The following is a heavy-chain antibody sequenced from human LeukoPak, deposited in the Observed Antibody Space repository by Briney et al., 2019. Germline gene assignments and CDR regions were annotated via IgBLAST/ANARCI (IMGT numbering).Heavy chain of an antibody. J-gene: IGHJ6*03. D-gene: IGHD5-24*01. Sequence: PSETLSLTCTVSGGSISTGGYYWSWIRQPPGKGLEWIGEINHSGSTNYNPSLKSRVTISVDTSKNQFSLKLSSVTAADTAVYYCARGGRDGYNYYYYYYMDVWGKGTTVTVSS. CDR2: INHSGST. CDR3: ARGGRDGYNYYYYYYMDV. V-gene: IGHV4-34*01. CDR1: GGSISTGGYY.